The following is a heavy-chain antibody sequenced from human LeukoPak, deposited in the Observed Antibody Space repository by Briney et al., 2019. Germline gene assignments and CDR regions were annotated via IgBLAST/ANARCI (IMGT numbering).Heavy chain of an antibody. V-gene: IGHV3-21*01. CDR3: ATSSHGDCSVGSCYYFDY. CDR1: GFTFRSYR. CDR2: ISSGSTYI. D-gene: IGHD2-15*01. Sequence: GGSLRLSCAGSGFTFRSYRMNWVRQAPGKGLEWVSSISSGSTYIYRADSLKGRFTTSRDNAKNSLYLQMNSLRAEDTAVYYCATSSHGDCSVGSCYYFDYWGQGTLVTASS. J-gene: IGHJ4*02.